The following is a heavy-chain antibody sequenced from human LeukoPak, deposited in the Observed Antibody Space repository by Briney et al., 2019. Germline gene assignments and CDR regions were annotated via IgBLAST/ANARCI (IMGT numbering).Heavy chain of an antibody. CDR3: ARGGVPFDY. J-gene: IGHJ4*02. Sequence: SETLSLTCTVSGGSISSYYWSWIRQPPGKGLEWIGYIYYSGSTNYNPSLKSRVTISVDTSKNQFSLKLSSVTAADTAVYYCARGGVPFDYWGQGTLVTVSS. CDR2: IYYSGST. V-gene: IGHV4-59*01. D-gene: IGHD1-26*01. CDR1: GGSISSYY.